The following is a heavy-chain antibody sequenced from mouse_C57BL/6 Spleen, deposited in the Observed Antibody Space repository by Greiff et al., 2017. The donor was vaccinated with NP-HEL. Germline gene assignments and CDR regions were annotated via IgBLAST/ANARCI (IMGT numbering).Heavy chain of an antibody. V-gene: IGHV5-9-1*02. D-gene: IGHD1-3*01. CDR2: ISSGGDYI. CDR1: GFTFSSYA. Sequence: EVKLMESGEGLVKPGGSLKLSCAASGFTFSSYAMSWVRQTPEKRLEWVAYISSGGDYIYYADTVKGRFTISRDNARNTLYLQMSSLKSEDTAMYYCTRDIRGGAMDYWGQGTSVTVSS. J-gene: IGHJ4*01. CDR3: TRDIRGGAMDY.